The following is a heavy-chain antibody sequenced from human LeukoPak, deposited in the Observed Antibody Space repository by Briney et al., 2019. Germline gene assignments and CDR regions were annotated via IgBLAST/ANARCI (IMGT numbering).Heavy chain of an antibody. CDR1: GFTFSSYS. J-gene: IGHJ4*02. V-gene: IGHV3-21*01. D-gene: IGHD6-13*01. CDR3: ARDGGSWYPALGY. CDR2: IGSSSSYI. Sequence: GGSLRLSCAASGFTFSSYSMNWVRQAPGKGLEWVSSIGSSSSYIYYADSVKGRFTISRDNAKNSLYLQMNSLRAEDTAVYYCARDGGSWYPALGYWGQGTLVTVSS.